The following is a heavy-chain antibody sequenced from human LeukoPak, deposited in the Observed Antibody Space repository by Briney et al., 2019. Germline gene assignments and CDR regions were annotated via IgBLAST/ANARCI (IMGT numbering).Heavy chain of an antibody. D-gene: IGHD4-23*01. V-gene: IGHV4-34*01. CDR3: ARGEMTTVVTLRAFDI. CDR1: GGSFSGYY. J-gene: IGHJ3*02. Sequence: SETLSLTCAAYGGSFSGYYWSWIRQPPGKGLEWIWEINHSGSTNYNPSLKSRVTISVDTSKNQFSLKLSSVTAADTAVYYCARGEMTTVVTLRAFDIWGQGTMVTVSS. CDR2: INHSGST.